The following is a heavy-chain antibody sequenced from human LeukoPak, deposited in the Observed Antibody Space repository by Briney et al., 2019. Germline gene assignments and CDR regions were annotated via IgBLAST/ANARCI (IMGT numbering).Heavy chain of an antibody. Sequence: ASVKVSCKASGYTLTDYNMHWVRQAPGQGPEWMGWMSPHSGDTNYAQKFRGRVTMTRDTSITTAYMELTTLTSDDTAVYYCGRNYGENYWGQGTLVTVSS. V-gene: IGHV1-2*02. J-gene: IGHJ4*02. CDR3: GRNYGENY. D-gene: IGHD4-17*01. CDR2: MSPHSGDT. CDR1: GYTLTDYN.